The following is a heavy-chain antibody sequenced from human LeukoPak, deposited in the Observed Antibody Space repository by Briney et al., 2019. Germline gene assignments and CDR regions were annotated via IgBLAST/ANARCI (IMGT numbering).Heavy chain of an antibody. CDR2: INNNGRT. V-gene: IGHV4-31*03. D-gene: IGHD1-14*01. CDR3: WRGDEPEAGPLY. J-gene: IGHJ4*02. CDR1: GDSISSGANY. Sequence: SQTLSLTCTVSGDSISSGANYWSCVRHFPGRGLEWISYINNNGRTSYNPSLKSRVTLSVDTSKNQLSFKLTSMTDADKAVNYCWRGDEPEAGPLYWGQGTLVTVSS.